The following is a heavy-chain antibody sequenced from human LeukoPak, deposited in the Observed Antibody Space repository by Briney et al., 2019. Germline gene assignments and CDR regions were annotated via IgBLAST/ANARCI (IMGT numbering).Heavy chain of an antibody. CDR1: GFTVSSNY. V-gene: IGHV3-53*01. CDR2: IYSGGST. Sequence: SGGSLRLSCAASGFTVSSNYMSWARQAPGKGLEWVSVIYSGGSTYYADSVKGRFTISRDNSKNTLYLQMNSLRAEDTAVYYCARESQGDCSGGSCYSYGMDVWGKGTTVTVSS. J-gene: IGHJ6*04. CDR3: ARESQGDCSGGSCYSYGMDV. D-gene: IGHD2-15*01.